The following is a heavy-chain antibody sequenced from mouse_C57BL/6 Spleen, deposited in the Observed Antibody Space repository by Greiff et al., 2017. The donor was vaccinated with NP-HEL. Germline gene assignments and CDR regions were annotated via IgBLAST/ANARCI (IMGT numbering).Heavy chain of an antibody. CDR2: INPNNGGT. CDR3: ASVVLRSPFDY. V-gene: IGHV1-22*01. D-gene: IGHD1-1*01. Sequence: VQLQQSGPELVKPGASVKMSCKASGYTFTDYNMHWVKQSHGKSLAWIGYINPNNGGTSYNQKFKGKATLTVNKSSSTAYMELRSLTSEDSAVYYCASVVLRSPFDYWGQGTTLTVSS. J-gene: IGHJ2*01. CDR1: GYTFTDYN.